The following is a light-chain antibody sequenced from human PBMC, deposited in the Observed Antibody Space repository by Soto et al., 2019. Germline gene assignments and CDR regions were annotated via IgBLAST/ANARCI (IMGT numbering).Light chain of an antibody. CDR1: GSDVGNYVF. CDR2: EVS. V-gene: IGLV2-14*01. Sequence: ALTQPASVSGSPGQSITISCTGTGSDVGNYVFVSWYQQYPGKAPKLIIFEVSNRPSGVSDRFSGSKSGSTASLSISGLQSEDEADYYCVSYTSTSTLVFGTGTKVTVL. CDR3: VSYTSTSTLV. J-gene: IGLJ1*01.